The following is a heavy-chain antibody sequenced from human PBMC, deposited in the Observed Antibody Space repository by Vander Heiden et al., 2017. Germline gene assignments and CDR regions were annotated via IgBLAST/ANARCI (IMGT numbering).Heavy chain of an antibody. J-gene: IGHJ5*02. CDR2: INPNSGGT. V-gene: IGHV1-2*02. D-gene: IGHD2-15*01. CDR1: GYTFSGHY. Sequence: QVQLVQSGAEVTKPGASVKVSCKASGYTFSGHYVNWVRQAPGQGLEWMGWINPNSGGTNYAQRFQGRVTMTRDTSISTVYMELSRLRSDDTAVYYCTRDHVGYCSGASCSLNWLDPWGQGTLVTVSP. CDR3: TRDHVGYCSGASCSLNWLDP.